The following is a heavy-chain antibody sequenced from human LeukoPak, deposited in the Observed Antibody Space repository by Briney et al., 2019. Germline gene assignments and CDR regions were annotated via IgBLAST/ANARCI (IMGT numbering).Heavy chain of an antibody. D-gene: IGHD4-17*01. Sequence: AGGSLRLSCAASGFTFSSYAMSWVRQAPGKGLEWVSAISGNGGSTYYTDSLKGRFTIPRDNSKNTLYLQMNSLRAEDTAVYYCAKHTVTTDSWFDPWGQGTLVTVSS. V-gene: IGHV3-23*01. CDR1: GFTFSSYA. CDR3: AKHTVTTDSWFDP. J-gene: IGHJ5*02. CDR2: ISGNGGST.